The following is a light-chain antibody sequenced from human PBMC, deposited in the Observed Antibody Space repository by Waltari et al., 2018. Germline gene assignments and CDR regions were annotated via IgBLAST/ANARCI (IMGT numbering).Light chain of an antibody. CDR3: QSYDSSLSAWV. Sequence: QSVLTQPPSVSGAPGQRVTISCTGRFSNIEANYDVYCYQQLPGTAPKVLISGNSMRPSGVPGRFSGSKSGTSASLTITGLQAEDEADYYCQSYDSSLSAWVFGGGTKLTV. J-gene: IGLJ3*02. V-gene: IGLV1-40*01. CDR1: FSNIEANYD. CDR2: GNS.